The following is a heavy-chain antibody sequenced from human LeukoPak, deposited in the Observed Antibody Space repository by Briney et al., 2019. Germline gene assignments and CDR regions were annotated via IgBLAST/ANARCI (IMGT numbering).Heavy chain of an antibody. Sequence: SETLSLTCTVSGDSISSRTSDFWGWIRQSPGKGLEWIAEISYIGTTFYNPSLESRVSISLDTSKNQFSLKLSSVTAADTAVYYCARGRIRFLEWFPHFDYWGQGTLVTVSS. D-gene: IGHD3-3*01. CDR2: ISYIGTT. V-gene: IGHV4-39*07. CDR3: ARGRIRFLEWFPHFDY. CDR1: GDSISSRTSDF. J-gene: IGHJ4*02.